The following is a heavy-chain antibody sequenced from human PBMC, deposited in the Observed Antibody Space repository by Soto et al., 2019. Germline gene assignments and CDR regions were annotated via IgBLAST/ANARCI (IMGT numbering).Heavy chain of an antibody. Sequence: GGSLRLSCAASGFTFSSYAMSWVRQAPGKGLEWVSAISGSGGSTYYADSVKGRFTISRENSKNTLYLQMNSLRAEDTAVYYCAKDKGMDSSSWYKPFDYWGQGTLVTVSS. CDR1: GFTFSSYA. CDR3: AKDKGMDSSSWYKPFDY. D-gene: IGHD6-13*01. V-gene: IGHV3-23*01. CDR2: ISGSGGST. J-gene: IGHJ4*02.